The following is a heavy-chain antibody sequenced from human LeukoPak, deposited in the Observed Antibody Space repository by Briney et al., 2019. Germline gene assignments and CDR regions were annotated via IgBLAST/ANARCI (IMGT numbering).Heavy chain of an antibody. V-gene: IGHV3-74*01. D-gene: IGHD3-10*01. CDR1: GFTFSKYW. CDR3: ARGVYGNFDY. J-gene: IGHJ4*02. CDR2: INNEGNDT. Sequence: GGSLKLSCAASGFTFSKYWMHWVRQVPRKGLIWVSRINNEGNDTNYADSVKGRFTISRDNAKNTLYLQMNSLRAEDTAVYYCARGVYGNFDYWGQGSLVTVSS.